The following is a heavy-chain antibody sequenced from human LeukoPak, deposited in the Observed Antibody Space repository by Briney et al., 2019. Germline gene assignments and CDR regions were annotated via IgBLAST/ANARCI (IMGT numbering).Heavy chain of an antibody. Sequence: PSETLSLTCTVSGGSIRSSSYYWGWIRPPPGKGLEWIRSIYYSGSTYYNPSLKSRVTISVDTSKNQFSLKLSSVTAADTAVYYCARGLRSHYYYYYYMDVWGKGTTVTVSS. D-gene: IGHD4-17*01. J-gene: IGHJ6*03. CDR2: IYYSGST. V-gene: IGHV4-39*01. CDR1: GGSIRSSSYY. CDR3: ARGLRSHYYYYYYMDV.